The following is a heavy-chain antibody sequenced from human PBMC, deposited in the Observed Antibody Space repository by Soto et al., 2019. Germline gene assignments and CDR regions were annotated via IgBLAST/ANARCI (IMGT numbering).Heavy chain of an antibody. CDR2: IYWNDIK. Sequence: VSGPTLVNPTQTLTLTCTFSGFSLSTSGVGVAWIRQPPGKPLEWLALIYWNDIKRYSPSLKSRLTITKDTSKNQVVLTMTSMDPVDTATYYCAHTRVPDTLDYWGQGTLVTVSS. V-gene: IGHV2-5*01. CDR3: AHTRVPDTLDY. D-gene: IGHD2-2*01. CDR1: GFSLSTSGVG. J-gene: IGHJ4*01.